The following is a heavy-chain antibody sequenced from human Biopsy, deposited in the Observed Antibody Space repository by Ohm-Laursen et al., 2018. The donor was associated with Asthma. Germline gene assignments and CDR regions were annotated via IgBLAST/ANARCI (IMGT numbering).Heavy chain of an antibody. D-gene: IGHD2-2*01. CDR2: IWYDGSNN. CDR1: GFTFSSYG. V-gene: IGHV3-33*01. J-gene: IGHJ6*02. Sequence: SLRLSCAASGFTFSSYGMHWVRQAPGKGLEWVAVIWYDGSNNYYADSVKGRFTISRDKSKNTLYLQMNSLRAEDTAVYYCARGGLGYCSSTSCYQNYYYGMDVWGQGTTVTVSS. CDR3: ARGGLGYCSSTSCYQNYYYGMDV.